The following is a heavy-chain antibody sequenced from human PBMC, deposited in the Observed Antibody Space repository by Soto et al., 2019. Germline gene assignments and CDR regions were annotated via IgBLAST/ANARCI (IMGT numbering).Heavy chain of an antibody. V-gene: IGHV1-69*02. Sequence: SVKVSCKASGGTFSSYTISWVRQAPGQGLEWMGRIIPILGIANYAQKFQGRGTITADKSTSTAYMELSSLRSEDTAVYYCVGGDYYGSGSSIYYYYYMDVWGKGNTVTFSS. J-gene: IGHJ6*03. D-gene: IGHD3-10*01. CDR3: VGGDYYGSGSSIYYYYYMDV. CDR2: IIPILGIA. CDR1: GGTFSSYT.